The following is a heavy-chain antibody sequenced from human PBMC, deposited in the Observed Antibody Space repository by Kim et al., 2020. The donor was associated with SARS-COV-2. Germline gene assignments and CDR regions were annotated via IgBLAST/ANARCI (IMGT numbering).Heavy chain of an antibody. J-gene: IGHJ6*02. V-gene: IGHV3-7*01. D-gene: IGHD6-19*01. Sequence: GGSLRLSCAASGFTFSSYWMSWVRQAPGKGLEWVANIKQDGSEKYYVDSVKGRFTISRDNAKNSLYLQMNSLRAEDTAVYYCARDRGVAGNSGDYYYGMDVWGQGTPVTVSS. CDR1: GFTFSSYW. CDR2: IKQDGSEK. CDR3: ARDRGVAGNSGDYYYGMDV.